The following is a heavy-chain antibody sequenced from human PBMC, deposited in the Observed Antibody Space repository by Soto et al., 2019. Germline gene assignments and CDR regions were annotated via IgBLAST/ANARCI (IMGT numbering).Heavy chain of an antibody. CDR1: GGTFSSYA. V-gene: IGHV1-18*01. CDR3: ARLPTF. J-gene: IGHJ4*02. Sequence: ASVKVSCKASGGTFSSYAISWVRQAPGQGLEWMGWIIGYDGSTNYAQKIQDRVTMTTDTSTSTVYMELRSLSSDDPAGYYWARLPTFWGQGTLVTVSS. CDR2: IIGYDGST.